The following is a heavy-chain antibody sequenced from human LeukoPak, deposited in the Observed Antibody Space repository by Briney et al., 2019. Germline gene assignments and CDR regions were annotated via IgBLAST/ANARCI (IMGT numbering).Heavy chain of an antibody. D-gene: IGHD2-15*01. CDR3: ARDLGGSLDY. CDR2: LYYSGST. J-gene: IGHJ4*02. V-gene: IGHV4-39*07. CDR1: GGSVSIGTHY. Sequence: SETLSLTCTVSGGSVSIGTHYWGWIRQPPGKGLEWIGSLYYSGSTYYNPSLKSRVTISVDTSKNQFSLKLSSVTAADTAVYYCARDLGGSLDYWGQGMLVTVSS.